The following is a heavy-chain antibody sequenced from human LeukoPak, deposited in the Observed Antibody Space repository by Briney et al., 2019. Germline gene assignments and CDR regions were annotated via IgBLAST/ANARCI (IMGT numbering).Heavy chain of an antibody. D-gene: IGHD6-19*01. Sequence: ASVKVSCKASRYTFTGYYIHWVRQAPGQGLEWMGWINPNSGGTNSAQKFQGRVTMTRDTSISTAYMELSRLRSEDTAVYYWARGRSGWFEDAFDIWGQGTMVTVSS. V-gene: IGHV1-2*02. J-gene: IGHJ3*02. CDR3: ARGRSGWFEDAFDI. CDR2: INPNSGGT. CDR1: RYTFTGYY.